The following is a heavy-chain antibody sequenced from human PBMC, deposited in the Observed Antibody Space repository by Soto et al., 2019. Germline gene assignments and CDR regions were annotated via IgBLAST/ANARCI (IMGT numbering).Heavy chain of an antibody. Sequence: EVKLVESGGGLVQPGGSLRLSCAASGFTFSHYWMYWVRQAPGKGLVWVSRINSDGSVSSYADSVKGRLTISRDNVKNTLYLQMNSLRAEDTAVYYCARGDCVGGTCYSLAGSFSYYMDVWGKGTTVTVFS. D-gene: IGHD2-15*01. CDR1: GFTFSHYW. CDR2: INSDGSVS. CDR3: ARGDCVGGTCYSLAGSFSYYMDV. J-gene: IGHJ6*03. V-gene: IGHV3-74*01.